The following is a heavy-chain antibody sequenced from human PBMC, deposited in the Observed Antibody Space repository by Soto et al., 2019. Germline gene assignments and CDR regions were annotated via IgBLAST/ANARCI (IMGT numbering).Heavy chain of an antibody. CDR3: AKSRGSGSYFNPSDAFDF. CDR1: GFTFSSYA. CDR2: ISGSGGGT. Sequence: EVQLLDSGGGLVQPGGSLRLSCAASGFTFSSYAMSWVRQAPGKGLEWVSSISGSGGGTYYADSVKGRFTISRDNSKHTLSLQMTSLRAEDTAVYYCAKSRGSGSYFNPSDAFDFWGQGTMVTVSS. V-gene: IGHV3-23*01. J-gene: IGHJ3*01. D-gene: IGHD3-10*01.